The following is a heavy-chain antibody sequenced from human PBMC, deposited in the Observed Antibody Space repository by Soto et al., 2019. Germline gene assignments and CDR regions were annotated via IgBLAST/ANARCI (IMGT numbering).Heavy chain of an antibody. CDR2: ISGGGNDA. D-gene: IGHD6-13*01. Sequence: EAPLLESGGGLVQPGGSLVLSGAASGFTFSSYAMSWVRQAPGKGLEWVSSISGGGNDAFYAVSVKGRFTISRDNSMNTLYLQMSSLRADDTAIYDCARSLFLAATDTEPFDYWGQGAVVTVSS. CDR3: ARSLFLAATDTEPFDY. J-gene: IGHJ4*02. V-gene: IGHV3-23*01. CDR1: GFTFSSYA.